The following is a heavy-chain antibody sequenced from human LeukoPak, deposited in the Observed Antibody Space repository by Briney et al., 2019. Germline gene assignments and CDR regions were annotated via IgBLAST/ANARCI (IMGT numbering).Heavy chain of an antibody. CDR3: ARPRPSSGRMNDAFDI. D-gene: IGHD6-19*01. V-gene: IGHV4-39*01. Sequence: SETLSLTCAVYGGSFSAYYWGWIRQPPGKGLEWIGSIYYSGRTYYNPSLESRVTISVDTSENQFSLKLSSVTATDTAVYYCARPRPSSGRMNDAFDIWGQGTMVTVSS. CDR2: IYYSGRT. CDR1: GGSFSAYY. J-gene: IGHJ3*02.